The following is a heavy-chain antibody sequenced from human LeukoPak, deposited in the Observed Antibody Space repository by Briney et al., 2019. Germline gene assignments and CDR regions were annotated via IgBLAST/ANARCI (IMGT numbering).Heavy chain of an antibody. CDR1: GYIFTSYG. D-gene: IGHD2-2*01. J-gene: IGHJ4*02. Sequence: ASVKVSCKSSGYIFTSYGINLVRQAPGQGLEWMGCISAYSGYTNYAQNLQGRVTMTTDTSTSTAYMELRSLRSDDTAVYYCARGGDIVVVPAARFDYWGQGTLVTVSS. V-gene: IGHV1-18*01. CDR2: ISAYSGYT. CDR3: ARGGDIVVVPAARFDY.